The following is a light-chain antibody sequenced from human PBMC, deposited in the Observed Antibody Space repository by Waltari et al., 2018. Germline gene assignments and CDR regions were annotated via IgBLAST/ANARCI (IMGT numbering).Light chain of an antibody. CDR3: QHYGTSPLT. Sequence: EIVLTQSPGTLSLSPGERVTLSCRASQSISTNYLAWYQQRPGQAPSLLIYGASTRATGIPDRFSGSGSATDSTLTISRLEPEDFAVYYCQHYGTSPLTFGGGTKVEIK. CDR1: QSISTNY. J-gene: IGKJ4*01. CDR2: GAS. V-gene: IGKV3-20*01.